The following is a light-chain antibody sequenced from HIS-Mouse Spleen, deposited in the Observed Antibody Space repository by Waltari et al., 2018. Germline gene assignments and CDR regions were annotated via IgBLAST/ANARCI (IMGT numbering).Light chain of an antibody. Sequence: AIWMTQSPSLLSASTGDRVTISCRMSQGIRSYLAWYQQKPGKAPELLIYAASTLQSGVPSRFSGSGSGTDFTLTISCLQSEDFATYYCQQYYSFPPGTFGQGTKLEIK. CDR1: QGIRSY. J-gene: IGKJ2*02. CDR3: QQYYSFPPGT. CDR2: AAS. V-gene: IGKV1D-8*02.